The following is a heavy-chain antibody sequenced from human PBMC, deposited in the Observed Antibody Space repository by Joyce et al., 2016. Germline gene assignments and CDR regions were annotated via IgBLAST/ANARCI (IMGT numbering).Heavy chain of an antibody. J-gene: IGHJ4*02. D-gene: IGHD2-21*01. CDR1: GFPLGDYS. V-gene: IGHV3-49*05. CDR2: IRSQKFGGTT. Sequence: EVLLEESGGTLVKPGRSLRLSCSASGFPLGDYSMTWFRQARGKGLEWVGFIRSQKFGGTTEYAASVEGRFNISRDDSKSTVYLHMNSLKTEDTAVYYCTRERYFHFDYWGQGTLVTVSS. CDR3: TRERYFHFDY.